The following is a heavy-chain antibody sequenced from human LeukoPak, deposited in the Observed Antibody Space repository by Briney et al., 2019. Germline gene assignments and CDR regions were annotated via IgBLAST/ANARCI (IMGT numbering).Heavy chain of an antibody. D-gene: IGHD3-10*01. J-gene: IGHJ6*02. CDR2: IYPGDSDT. Sequence: GESLKISCKGSGCNFATYWIVWVRQMPGKGLEWLGHIYPGDSDTKYSPAFQGQATISADKSIITVYLQWNTLKASDTSIYYCARRPPYGSGIYPLIDVWGQGTTVTVSS. CDR3: ARRPPYGSGIYPLIDV. V-gene: IGHV5-51*01. CDR1: GCNFATYW.